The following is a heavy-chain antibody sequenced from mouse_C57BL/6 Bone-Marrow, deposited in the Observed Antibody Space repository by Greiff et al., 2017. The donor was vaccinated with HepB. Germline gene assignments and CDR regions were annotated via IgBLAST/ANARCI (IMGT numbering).Heavy chain of an antibody. J-gene: IGHJ2*01. V-gene: IGHV5-16*01. CDR3: AREGDYYYGSSPYYFDY. CDR1: GFTFSDYY. Sequence: DVKLVESEGGLVQPGSSMKLSCTASGFTFSDYYMAWVRQVPEKGLEWVANINYDGSSTYYLDSLKSRFIISRDNAKNILYLQMSSLKSEDTATYYGAREGDYYYGSSPYYFDYWGQGTTLTVSS. D-gene: IGHD1-1*01. CDR2: INYDGSST.